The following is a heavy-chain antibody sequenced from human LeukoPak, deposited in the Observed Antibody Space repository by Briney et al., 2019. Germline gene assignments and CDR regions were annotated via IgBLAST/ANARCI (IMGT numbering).Heavy chain of an antibody. V-gene: IGHV3-66*01. CDR3: ARAALEFDNSGRGC. CDR2: IYSAGDK. Sequence: GGSLRLSCAASGFALSTNYMTWVRQAPGQGLEWVSLIYSAGDKYYADSVKGRFTISRDNFKNTLYLQMDSLRAEDTAVYHCARAALEFDNSGRGCWGRGTLVTVSS. D-gene: IGHD3-22*01. CDR1: GFALSTNY. J-gene: IGHJ4*02.